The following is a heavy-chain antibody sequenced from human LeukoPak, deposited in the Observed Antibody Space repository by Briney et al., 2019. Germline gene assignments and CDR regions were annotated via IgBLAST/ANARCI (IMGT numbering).Heavy chain of an antibody. CDR3: ARDPNFGELSN. CDR1: GVSISGYY. V-gene: IGHV4-4*07. CDR2: IYTSGST. D-gene: IGHD3-10*01. Sequence: SETLSLTCTVSGVSISGYYWSWIRQPAGKGLEWIGRIYTSGSTNYNPSLKSRVTMSVDTSKNQFSLKLSSVTAADTAVYYCARDPNFGELSNWGQGILVTVSS. J-gene: IGHJ4*02.